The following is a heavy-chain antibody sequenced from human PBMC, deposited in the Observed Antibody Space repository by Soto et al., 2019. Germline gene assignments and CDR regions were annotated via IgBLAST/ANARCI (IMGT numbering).Heavy chain of an antibody. Sequence: ASVKVSCKASGGTFSSYAISWVRQATGQGLEWMGWMNPNSGNTGYAQKFQGRVTMTRNTSISTAYMELSSLRSEDTAVYYCARHHSGYDFWSGYLGYYYYGMDVWGQGTTVTVSS. V-gene: IGHV1-8*02. CDR2: MNPNSGNT. CDR1: GGTFSSYA. J-gene: IGHJ6*02. D-gene: IGHD3-3*01. CDR3: ARHHSGYDFWSGYLGYYYYGMDV.